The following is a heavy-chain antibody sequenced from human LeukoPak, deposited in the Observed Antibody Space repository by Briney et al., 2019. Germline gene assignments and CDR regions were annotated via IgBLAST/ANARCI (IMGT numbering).Heavy chain of an antibody. CDR3: ARVGVGTVTTWDY. J-gene: IGHJ4*02. CDR1: GFTFSDYY. Sequence: GGSLRLSCAASGFTFSDYYMSWIRQAPGKGLEWVSYISLSGTTIYYADSVKGRFTISRDNAKNSLYLQMNSLRAEDTAVYYCARVGVGTVTTWDYWGQGTLVTVSS. CDR2: ISLSGTTI. D-gene: IGHD4-17*01. V-gene: IGHV3-11*04.